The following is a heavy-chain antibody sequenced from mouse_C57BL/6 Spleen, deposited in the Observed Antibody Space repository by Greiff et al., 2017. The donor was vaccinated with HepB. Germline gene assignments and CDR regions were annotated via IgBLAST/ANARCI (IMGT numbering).Heavy chain of an antibody. D-gene: IGHD4-1*01. V-gene: IGHV1-69*01. CDR1: GYTFTSYW. CDR2: IDPSDSYT. CDR3: ASSRALTGTLGYFDV. Sequence: QVQLQQPGAELVMPGASVKLSCKASGYTFTSYWMHWVKQRPGQGLEWIGEIDPSDSYTNYKQKFKGKSTLTVDKSSSTAYMQLSSLTSEDSAVYYCASSRALTGTLGYFDVWGTGTTVTVSS. J-gene: IGHJ1*03.